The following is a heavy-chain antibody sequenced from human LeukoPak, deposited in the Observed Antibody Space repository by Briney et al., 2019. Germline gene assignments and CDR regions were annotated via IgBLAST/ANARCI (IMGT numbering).Heavy chain of an antibody. CDR2: MNPNSGNT. Sequence: WASVRVSCKASGYTFTRYDINWVRQAPGQGREWMGWMNPNSGNTGYAQKFQGRVTMTRNTSISTAYMELSSLRSEDTAVYYCARGIPSSIFGVVIILDYYYGMDVWGQGTTVTVSS. CDR1: GYTFTRYD. J-gene: IGHJ6*02. V-gene: IGHV1-8*01. CDR3: ARGIPSSIFGVVIILDYYYGMDV. D-gene: IGHD3-3*01.